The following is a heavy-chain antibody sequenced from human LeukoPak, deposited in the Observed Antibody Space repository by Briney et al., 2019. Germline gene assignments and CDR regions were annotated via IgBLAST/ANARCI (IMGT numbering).Heavy chain of an antibody. CDR1: GFTFSSYG. J-gene: IGHJ4*02. CDR3: ANRQLDSSRWYTFDY. D-gene: IGHD6-13*01. CDR2: ISYDGSNK. Sequence: GGSLRLSCAASGFTFSSYGMHWVREAPGKGLEGVAVISYDGSNKYYADSVKGRFTISRDNSKNTLYLQMNSLRAEDTDVYYCANRQLDSSRWYTFDYWGQGTLVTVSS. V-gene: IGHV3-30*18.